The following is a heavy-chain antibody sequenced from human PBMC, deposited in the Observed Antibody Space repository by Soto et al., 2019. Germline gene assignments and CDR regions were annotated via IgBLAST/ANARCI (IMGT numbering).Heavy chain of an antibody. D-gene: IGHD6-6*01. CDR1: GYTFITYG. CDR3: ARESRPGYGMDV. Sequence: QEQLVESGGTLVQPGRSLRLSCIASGYTFITYGMHWVRQAPGKGLEWVAVIWYDGSNDYYVDSVKGRFTISRDNSKKTLFLEMKSRRVEDTAVYYWARESRPGYGMDVWGQGTTVTVSS. CDR2: IWYDGSND. V-gene: IGHV3-33*01. J-gene: IGHJ6*02.